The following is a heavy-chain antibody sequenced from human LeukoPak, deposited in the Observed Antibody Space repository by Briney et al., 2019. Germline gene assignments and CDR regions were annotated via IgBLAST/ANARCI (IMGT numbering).Heavy chain of an antibody. D-gene: IGHD3-10*01. CDR1: GGSISSSSYF. CDR2: IYYSGST. CDR3: ARHRFGGFYYFDY. V-gene: IGHV4-39*01. J-gene: IGHJ4*02. Sequence: SEALSLTCTVSGGSISSSSYFWGWIRQPPGKGLEWIGSIYYSGSTYYNPSLKSRVTISVDTSKNQFSLKLTSVTASDTAVYYCARHRFGGFYYFDYWGQGTLVTVSS.